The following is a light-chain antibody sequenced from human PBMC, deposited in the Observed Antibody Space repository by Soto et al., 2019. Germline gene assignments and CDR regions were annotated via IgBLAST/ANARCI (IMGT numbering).Light chain of an antibody. CDR2: HAS. CDR3: QQRRNWPPLT. V-gene: IGKV3-11*01. CDR1: ESVDIY. J-gene: IGKJ4*01. Sequence: ETVLTQSPATLSLSPGETATLSCRASESVDIYLAWYQQKPGQAPRLLIYHASNRATGIPAKFSGSGSGTEFTLTITSREPEYSAVYFCQQRRNWPPLTFGGGTRVEI.